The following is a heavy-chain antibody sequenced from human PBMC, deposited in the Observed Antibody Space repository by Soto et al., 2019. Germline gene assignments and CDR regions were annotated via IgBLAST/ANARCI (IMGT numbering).Heavy chain of an antibody. V-gene: IGHV4-39*01. CDR2: IYYSGST. J-gene: IGHJ4*02. CDR1: GGSISSSSYY. D-gene: IGHD3-10*01. Sequence: SETLSLTCTVSGGSISSSSYYWGWIRQPPGKGLEWIGSIYYSGSTYYNPSLKSRVTISVDTSKNQFSLKLSSVTAADTAVYYCARGGITMVRGVYWGQGTLVTVSS. CDR3: ARGGITMVRGVY.